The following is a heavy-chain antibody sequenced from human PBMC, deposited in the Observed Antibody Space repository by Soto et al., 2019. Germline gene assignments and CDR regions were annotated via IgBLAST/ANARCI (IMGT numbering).Heavy chain of an antibody. CDR3: AKDRSGAFDSGSSDAFDI. D-gene: IGHD1-26*01. CDR2: ISGSGGST. CDR1: GFTFSSYA. V-gene: IGHV3-23*01. Sequence: EVQLLESGGGLVQPGGSLRLSCAASGFTFSSYAMSWVRQAPGKGLEWVSAISGSGGSTYYADSVKGRFTISRDNSKNTLYLQMNSLRAEDTAVYYCAKDRSGAFDSGSSDAFDIWGQGTMVTVSS. J-gene: IGHJ3*02.